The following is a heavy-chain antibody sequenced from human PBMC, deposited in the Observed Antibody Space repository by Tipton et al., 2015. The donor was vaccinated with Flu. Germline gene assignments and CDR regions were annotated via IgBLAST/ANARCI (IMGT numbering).Heavy chain of an antibody. Sequence: GLVKPSETLSLTCAVYGGSFSGYYWSWIRQPPGKGLEWIGEINHSGSTNYNPSLKSRVTISVDTSKNQFSLKLSSVTAADTAVYYCARRPQTPGIATFDYWGQGTLVTVSS. CDR2: INHSGST. CDR1: GGSFSGYY. CDR3: ARRPQTPGIATFDY. V-gene: IGHV4-34*01. J-gene: IGHJ4*02. D-gene: IGHD6-13*01.